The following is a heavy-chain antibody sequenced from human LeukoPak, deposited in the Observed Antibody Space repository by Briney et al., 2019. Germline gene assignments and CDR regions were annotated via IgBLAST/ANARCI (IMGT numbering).Heavy chain of an antibody. CDR1: GGSFSGYY. CDR2: VNHSGST. D-gene: IGHD2-21*02. J-gene: IGHJ4*02. CDR3: AQSGLYCGGDCYYDY. V-gene: IGHV4-34*01. Sequence: PSETLSLTCAVYGGSFSGYYWSWFRQPPGKGLEWIGEVNHSGSTNYNPSLKSRVTISVDTSKNQFSLKLSSVTAADTAVYYCAQSGLYCGGDCYYDYWGQGTLVTVSS.